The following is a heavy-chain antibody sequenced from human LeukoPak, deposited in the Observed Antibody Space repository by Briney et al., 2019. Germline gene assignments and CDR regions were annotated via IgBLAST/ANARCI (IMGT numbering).Heavy chain of an antibody. CDR3: ARGVITMVRGVIITEDWFDP. CDR2: IIPIFGTA. Sequence: ASVKVSCKASGGTFSSYAISWVRQAPGQGLEWMGGIIPIFGTANYAQKFQGRVTITTDESTSTAYMELSSLRSEDTAVYYCARGVITMVRGVIITEDWFDPWGQGTLVTVSS. V-gene: IGHV1-69*05. D-gene: IGHD3-10*01. J-gene: IGHJ5*02. CDR1: GGTFSSYA.